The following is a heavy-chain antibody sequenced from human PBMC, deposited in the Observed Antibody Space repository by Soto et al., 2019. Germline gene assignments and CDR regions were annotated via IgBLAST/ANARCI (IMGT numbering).Heavy chain of an antibody. CDR3: ARRWGTYFDF. J-gene: IGHJ4*02. Sequence: SETLSLTCTVAGGSISSYYWSWIRQPPGKGLEWIGYIYYSGSTDYDPSLKSRVTISVDTSKNQFSLRLSSVTAADTAVYYCARRWGTYFDFGGQGTLVTVSS. D-gene: IGHD7-27*01. V-gene: IGHV4-59*12. CDR1: GGSISSYY. CDR2: IYYSGST.